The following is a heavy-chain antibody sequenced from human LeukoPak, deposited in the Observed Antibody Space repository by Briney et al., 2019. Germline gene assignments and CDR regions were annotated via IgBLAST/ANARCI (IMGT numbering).Heavy chain of an antibody. CDR1: GYSFTAYG. CDR3: ARKLRLGGNWFDP. CDR2: IIPISGTT. D-gene: IGHD1-26*01. J-gene: IGHJ5*02. Sequence: SVKVSCKASGYSFTAYGITWVRQAPGQGLEWMGKIIPISGTTNYAQKFQGRVTFTADESTSTAYMELSSLRSEDTALYYCARKLRLGGNWFDPWGQGTLVTVSS. V-gene: IGHV1-69*15.